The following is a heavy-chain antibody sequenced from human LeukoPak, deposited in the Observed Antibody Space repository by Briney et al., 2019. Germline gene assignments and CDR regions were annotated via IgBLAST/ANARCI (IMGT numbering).Heavy chain of an antibody. V-gene: IGHV3-53*01. CDR1: GFTVSSNY. CDR3: ASYNPYY. J-gene: IGHJ4*02. CDR2: IYSGGIT. Sequence: PGGSLRLSCAASGFTVSSNYMTWVRPAPGKGLEWVSVIYSGGITYYADSVKGRFTISRDNSKKTIYLQMNSLRAEDTAVYYCASYNPYYWGQGTLVTVSS. D-gene: IGHD1-1*01.